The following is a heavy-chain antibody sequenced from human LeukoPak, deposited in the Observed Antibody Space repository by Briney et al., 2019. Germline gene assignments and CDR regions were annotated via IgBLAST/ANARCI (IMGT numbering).Heavy chain of an antibody. J-gene: IGHJ3*02. V-gene: IGHV4-39*07. CDR3: ARGPYSYDSSGAFDI. Sequence: PSETLSLTCTVSGGSISSSSYYWGWIRQPPGKGLEWIGEINHSGSTNYNPSLKSRVTISVDTSKNQFSLKLSSVTAADTAVYFCARGPYSYDSSGAFDIWGQGTMVTVSS. CDR2: INHSGST. D-gene: IGHD3-22*01. CDR1: GGSISSSSYY.